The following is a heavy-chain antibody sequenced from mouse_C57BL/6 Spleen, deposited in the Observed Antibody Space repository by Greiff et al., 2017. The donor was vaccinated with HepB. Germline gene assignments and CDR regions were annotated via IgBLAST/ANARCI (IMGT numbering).Heavy chain of an antibody. D-gene: IGHD1-1*01. CDR2: IDPSDSYT. Sequence: QVQLQQPGAELVMPGASVKLSCKASGYTFTSYWMHWVKQRPGQGLEWIGEIDPSDSYTNYNQKFKGKSTLTVDKSSSTAYMQLSSLTSEDSAVYYCERGYYGSSAFAYWGQGTLVTVSA. CDR1: GYTFTSYW. J-gene: IGHJ3*01. V-gene: IGHV1-69*01. CDR3: ERGYYGSSAFAY.